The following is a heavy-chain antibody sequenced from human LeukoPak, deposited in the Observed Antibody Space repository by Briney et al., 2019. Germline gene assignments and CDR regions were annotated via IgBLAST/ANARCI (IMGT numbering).Heavy chain of an antibody. V-gene: IGHV3-21*01. Sequence: GGSLRLSCAASGFAFSSYSMNWVRQAPGKGLEWVSSISSSSSYIYYADSVKGRFTISRDNAKNSLYLQMNSLRAEDTAVYYCASSNELIFDPWGQGTLVTVSS. CDR1: GFAFSSYS. J-gene: IGHJ5*02. CDR3: ASSNELIFDP. D-gene: IGHD4-11*01. CDR2: ISSSSSYI.